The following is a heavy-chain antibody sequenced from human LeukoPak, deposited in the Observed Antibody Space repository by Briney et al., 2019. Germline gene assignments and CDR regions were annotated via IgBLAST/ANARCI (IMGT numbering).Heavy chain of an antibody. CDR1: GFTFDDYA. D-gene: IGHD5-18*01. Sequence: PGGSLRLSCAASGFTFDDYAMHWVRQAPGKGLEWVSGISWNSGSIGYADSVKGRFTISRDNAKNSLYLQMNSLRAEDMALYYCAKVRRAYSYGHILDYWGQGTLVTVSS. V-gene: IGHV3-9*03. CDR2: ISWNSGSI. J-gene: IGHJ4*02. CDR3: AKVRRAYSYGHILDY.